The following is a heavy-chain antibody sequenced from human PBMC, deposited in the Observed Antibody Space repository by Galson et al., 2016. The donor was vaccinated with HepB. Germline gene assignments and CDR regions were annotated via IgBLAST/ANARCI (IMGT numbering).Heavy chain of an antibody. CDR3: ARDSSVDTYYYYYMDV. CDR1: GGAFSNGLYY. V-gene: IGHV4-61*02. J-gene: IGHJ6*03. D-gene: IGHD5-18*01. Sequence: TLSLTCTVSGGAFSNGLYYWSWIRQPAGKGLEWIGRIYSNGSTNYNPSLKSRFTISVGTSKNQFSLRLSSVTAADTAVYYCARDSSVDTYYYYYMDVWGKGTTVVVSS. CDR2: IYSNGST.